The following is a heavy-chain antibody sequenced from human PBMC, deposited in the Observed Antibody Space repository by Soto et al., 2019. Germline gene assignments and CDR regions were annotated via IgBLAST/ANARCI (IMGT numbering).Heavy chain of an antibody. CDR3: ARAAEGTSYYYDSSGYGLDV. CDR1: N. D-gene: IGHD3-22*01. J-gene: IGHJ6*02. Sequence: NWSWIRKLPGKGLEWIGYIYYSGSTYYNPSLKSRVTISVDTSKNQFSLKMSSVTAADTAVYYCARAAEGTSYYYDSSGYGLDVWGQGTSVTVSS. CDR2: IYYSGST. V-gene: IGHV4-31*02.